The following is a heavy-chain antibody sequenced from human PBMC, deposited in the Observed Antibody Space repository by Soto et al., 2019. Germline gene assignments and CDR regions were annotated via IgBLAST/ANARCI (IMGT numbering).Heavy chain of an antibody. V-gene: IGHV4-61*01. D-gene: IGHD3-3*01. CDR2: VYFSGAT. CDR1: GGSVNNGSYY. J-gene: IGHJ4*02. Sequence: QVQLQESGPGLVNPSETLSLTCTISGGSVNNGSYYWSWLRQPPGKRPEWIGYVYFSGATDYNPFLKGRVTISIGPSRNQFSLRLRSVSAADTAVYYCARDDFWSSYYQIGDYWGQGTLVTVSS. CDR3: ARDDFWSSYYQIGDY.